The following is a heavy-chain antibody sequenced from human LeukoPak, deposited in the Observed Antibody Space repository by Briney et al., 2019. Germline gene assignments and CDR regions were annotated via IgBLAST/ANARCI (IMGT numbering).Heavy chain of an antibody. Sequence: GGSLRLSCAASGFSFSSYGMHWVRQAPGKGLEWVAVIWYDGSNKYYADSVKGRFTISRDNSKNTLYLQMNSLRAEDTAVYYCASSLLWFGYYYYGMDVWGQGTTVTVSS. J-gene: IGHJ6*02. CDR1: GFSFSSYG. CDR3: ASSLLWFGYYYYGMDV. D-gene: IGHD3-10*01. V-gene: IGHV3-33*08. CDR2: IWYDGSNK.